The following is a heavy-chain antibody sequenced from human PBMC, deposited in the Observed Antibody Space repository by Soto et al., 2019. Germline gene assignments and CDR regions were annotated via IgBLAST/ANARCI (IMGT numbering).Heavy chain of an antibody. D-gene: IGHD2-15*01. CDR2: INHSGST. V-gene: IGHV4-34*01. J-gene: IGHJ4*02. Sequence: SETLSLTCAVYGGSFSGYYWSWIRQPPGKGLEWIGEINHSGSTNYNPSLKSRVTISVDTSKNQFSLKLSSVTAADTAVYYCARGLAHAGIVVVVAATPHYFDYWGQGTLVTVSS. CDR3: ARGLAHAGIVVVVAATPHYFDY. CDR1: GGSFSGYY.